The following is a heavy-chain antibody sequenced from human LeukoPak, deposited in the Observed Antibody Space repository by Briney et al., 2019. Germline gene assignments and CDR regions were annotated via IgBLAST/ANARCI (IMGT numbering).Heavy chain of an antibody. CDR1: GFTFSSYA. CDR2: ISYDGSNK. J-gene: IGHJ4*02. V-gene: IGHV3-30-3*01. CDR3: ARDLADPYSSSLQPGGY. Sequence: GGSLRLSCAASGFTFSSYAMHWVRQAPGKGLEWVAVISYDGSNKYYADSVKGRFTISRDNSKNTLYLQMNSLRTEDTAVYYCARDLADPYSSSLQPGGYWGQGTLVTVSS. D-gene: IGHD6-13*01.